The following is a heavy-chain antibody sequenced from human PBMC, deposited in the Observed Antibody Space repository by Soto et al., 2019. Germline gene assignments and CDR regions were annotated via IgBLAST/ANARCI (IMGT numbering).Heavy chain of an antibody. CDR3: AKCMQAYWNYDAHHI. CDR2: ITASGGTT. J-gene: IGHJ3*02. Sequence: PGGSLRLSCAASGFTFSTYSMSWVRQAPGKGLEWVAHITASGGTTYYADSVKGRFTISRDTSRNTLHLQMNSLRAEDTALYYCAKCMQAYWNYDAHHIWGQGTMVTVSS. D-gene: IGHD1-7*01. V-gene: IGHV3-23*01. CDR1: GFTFSTYS.